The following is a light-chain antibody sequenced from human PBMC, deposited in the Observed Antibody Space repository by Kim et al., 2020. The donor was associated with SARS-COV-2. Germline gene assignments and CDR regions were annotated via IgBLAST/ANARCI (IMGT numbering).Light chain of an antibody. CDR1: QSVSNNW. V-gene: IGKV3-20*01. Sequence: EIVLTQSPGTLSLSPGERAALSCRASQSVSNNWLAWYQKKPGQAPRLLIYAASSRATAIPDRFSGSGFGTDFTLTISRLETEDFAVYYCNQYGSSPITFGQGTRLEIK. J-gene: IGKJ5*01. CDR3: NQYGSSPIT. CDR2: AAS.